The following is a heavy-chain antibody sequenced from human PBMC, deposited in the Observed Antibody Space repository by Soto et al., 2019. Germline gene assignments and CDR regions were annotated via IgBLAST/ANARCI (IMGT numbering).Heavy chain of an antibody. D-gene: IGHD3-3*01. CDR1: GFNFSRSW. J-gene: IGHJ4*02. Sequence: GGSLRLSCEASGFNFSRSWMSWVRQAPGKGLEWVANMKEDGSEKYYADSVRGRFTISRDNAKNSVHLQMNSLRVEDTAVYYCARGFYTDYWGQGALVTSPQ. CDR2: MKEDGSEK. V-gene: IGHV3-7*01. CDR3: ARGFYTDY.